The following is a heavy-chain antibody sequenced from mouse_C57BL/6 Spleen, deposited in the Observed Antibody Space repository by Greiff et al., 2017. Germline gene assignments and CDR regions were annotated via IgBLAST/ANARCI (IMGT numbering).Heavy chain of an antibody. Sequence: QVQLQQPGAELVKPGASVKMSCKASGYTFTSYWITWVKQRPGQGLEWIGDIYPGSGSTNYNEKFKSKATLTADTSSSTAYMQLSSLTSEDSAVYCCASDFTTSVPMDYWGQGTSVTVSS. CDR3: ASDFTTSVPMDY. CDR1: GYTFTSYW. D-gene: IGHD1-1*01. CDR2: IYPGSGST. J-gene: IGHJ4*01. V-gene: IGHV1-55*01.